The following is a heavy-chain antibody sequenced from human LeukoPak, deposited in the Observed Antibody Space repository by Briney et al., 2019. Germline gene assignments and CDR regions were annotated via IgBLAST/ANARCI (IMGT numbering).Heavy chain of an antibody. CDR2: IYYSGST. CDR1: GGSISSSSYY. CDR3: ARGRSDIVVVPAATGGPRIDY. J-gene: IGHJ4*02. Sequence: SETLSLTCTVSGGSISSSSYYWGWIRQPPGKGLEWIGSIYYSGSTYYNPSFKSRVTISVDTSKNQFSLKLSSVTAADTAVYYCARGRSDIVVVPAATGGPRIDYWGQGTLVTVSS. D-gene: IGHD2-2*01. V-gene: IGHV4-39*01.